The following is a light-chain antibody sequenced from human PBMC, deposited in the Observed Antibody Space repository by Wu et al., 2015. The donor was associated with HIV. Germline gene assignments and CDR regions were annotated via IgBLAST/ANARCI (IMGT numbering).Light chain of an antibody. J-gene: IGKJ1*01. CDR1: QGISNF. V-gene: IGKV1-27*01. CDR2: AAS. Sequence: DIQMTQSPSSLSASVGDRVTITCRASQGISNFLAWYQQKPGEPPKILIYAASTLQSGVPSRFSGSGSGTDFTLTISSLQPEDVATYYCQKYNTAPWTFGPRDQGGNET. CDR3: QKYNTAPWT.